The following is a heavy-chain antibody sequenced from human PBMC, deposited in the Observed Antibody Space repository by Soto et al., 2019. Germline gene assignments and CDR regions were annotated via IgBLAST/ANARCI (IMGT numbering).Heavy chain of an antibody. CDR1: GFTFSDYG. J-gene: IGHJ6*02. D-gene: IGHD6-13*01. CDR3: AKSQQLVHYFYGMDV. Sequence: GGSLRLSCAASGFTFSDYGMSWVRQAPGKGLEWVSVIGGSGGSTYYADSVKGRFTVSRDNSKNTLYLQMNSLRAEDTAVYYSAKSQQLVHYFYGMDVWGQGTTVTVSS. CDR2: IGGSGGST. V-gene: IGHV3-23*01.